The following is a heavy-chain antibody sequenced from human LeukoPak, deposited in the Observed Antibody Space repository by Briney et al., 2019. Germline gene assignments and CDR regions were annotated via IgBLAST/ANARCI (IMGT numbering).Heavy chain of an antibody. D-gene: IGHD2-8*01. CDR3: VRGRGNGRPENYFDY. V-gene: IGHV3-23*01. Sequence: GGSLRLSCAASGFTFSSYAMSWVRQAPGKGLEWVSAISGSGGSTYYADSVKGRFTISRDNSKNTLYLQMNSLRAEDTAVYYCVRGRGNGRPENYFDYWGQGTLVTVSS. CDR1: GFTFSSYA. J-gene: IGHJ4*02. CDR2: ISGSGGST.